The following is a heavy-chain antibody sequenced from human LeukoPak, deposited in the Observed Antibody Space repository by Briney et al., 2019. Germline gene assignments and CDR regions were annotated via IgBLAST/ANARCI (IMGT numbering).Heavy chain of an antibody. CDR2: ISSSSSTI. CDR1: GFTFSTYS. Sequence: PGGSLRLSCGASGFTFSTYSMNWVRQAPGKGLEWVSYISSSSSTIYYADSEKGRFTISRDNAKNSLFLQMNSLRAEDTAVYYCARDGYCSGGSCYSATDYWGQGTLVTVSS. J-gene: IGHJ4*02. D-gene: IGHD2-15*01. CDR3: ARDGYCSGGSCYSATDY. V-gene: IGHV3-48*04.